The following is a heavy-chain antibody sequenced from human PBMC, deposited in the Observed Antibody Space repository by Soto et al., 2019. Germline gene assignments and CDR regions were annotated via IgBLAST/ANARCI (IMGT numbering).Heavy chain of an antibody. CDR1: GYIFTGYY. CDR2: INTKTGGT. CDR3: ATDKVAFDM. D-gene: IGHD3-9*01. V-gene: IGHV1-2*02. J-gene: IGHJ3*02. Sequence: VKVSCKASGYIFTGYYIQWVRQAPGQGLEWMGWINTKTGGTKYAQKFQGRVTMTRDTSINTAYMEVSRLRSDDTAVYYCATDKVAFDMWGQGTMVTV.